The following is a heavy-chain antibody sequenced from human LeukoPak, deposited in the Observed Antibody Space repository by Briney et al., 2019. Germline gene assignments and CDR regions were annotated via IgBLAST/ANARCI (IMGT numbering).Heavy chain of an antibody. Sequence: GGSLRLSCAASGFTFSNYAMHWVRQAPGKGLEWVSSISFDGSLQYYADFVKGRFTIARDSSKNTLYLQMNSLRAEDTAVYYCARDGLYAMDVWGQGTTVTVS. J-gene: IGHJ6*02. CDR3: ARDGLYAMDV. CDR2: ISFDGSLQ. CDR1: GFTFSNYA. V-gene: IGHV3-30*04.